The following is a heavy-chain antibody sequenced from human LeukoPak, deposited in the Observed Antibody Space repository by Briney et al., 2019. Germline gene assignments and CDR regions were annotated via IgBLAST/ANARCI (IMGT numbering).Heavy chain of an antibody. Sequence: SETLSLTCAVYGGSFSGYYWSWIRQPPGKGLEWIGEINLSGSTNYNPSLKSRVTISVDTSKNQFSLKLSSVTAADTAVYYCTRGPGYCSSTSCYAVIFDYWGQGTLVTVSS. CDR1: GGSFSGYY. CDR3: TRGPGYCSSTSCYAVIFDY. V-gene: IGHV4-34*01. J-gene: IGHJ4*02. D-gene: IGHD2-2*03. CDR2: INLSGST.